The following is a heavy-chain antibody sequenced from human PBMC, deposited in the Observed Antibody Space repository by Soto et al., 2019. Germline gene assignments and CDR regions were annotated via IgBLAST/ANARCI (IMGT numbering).Heavy chain of an antibody. Sequence: QVQLQQWGAGLLKPSETLSLTCAVYGGSFSGHYWSWIRQPPGKGLEWIGEINHSGSTNYNPSLKSRVTLALDTSKNQCSLKLSSVTAADTAVYYCAKPGHWGSYYGMDVWGQGTTVIVSS. J-gene: IGHJ6*02. CDR3: AKPGHWGSYYGMDV. V-gene: IGHV4-34*01. CDR2: INHSGST. D-gene: IGHD7-27*01. CDR1: GGSFSGHY.